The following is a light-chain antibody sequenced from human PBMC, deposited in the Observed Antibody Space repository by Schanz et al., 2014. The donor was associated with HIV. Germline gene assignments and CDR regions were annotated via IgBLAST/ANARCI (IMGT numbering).Light chain of an antibody. Sequence: QSVLTQPPSVSAAPGQRVTISCSGSAFNVGQNYVSWYQQLPGTAPKLLIYGTHDRLSEIPDRFSGSKSVNSASLAITGLQAEDEADYYCQSFDRSLGRVVFGGGTKLTVL. CDR1: AFNVGQNY. V-gene: IGLV1-51*01. CDR2: GTH. J-gene: IGLJ2*01. CDR3: QSFDRSLGRVV.